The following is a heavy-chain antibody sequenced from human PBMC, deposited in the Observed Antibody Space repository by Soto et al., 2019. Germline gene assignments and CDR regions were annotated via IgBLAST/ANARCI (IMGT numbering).Heavy chain of an antibody. Sequence: DVQLVESGGGLIQPGESLRLSCAAFGLTISGKKYVAWVRQARGKGLEWVSGLYDVDGSFYADSVRGRFTTSSDSSKTTVYLHMNDLRPDDTAVYYCATWHEREHAYDVWGQGTTFTVSS. V-gene: IGHV3-53*01. D-gene: IGHD1-1*01. J-gene: IGHJ3*01. CDR3: ATWHEREHAYDV. CDR1: GLTISGKKY. CDR2: LYDVDGS.